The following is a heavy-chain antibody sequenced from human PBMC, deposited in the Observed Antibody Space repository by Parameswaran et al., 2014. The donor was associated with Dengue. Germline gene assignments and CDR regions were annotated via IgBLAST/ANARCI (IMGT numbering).Heavy chain of an antibody. Sequence: WIRQPPGKGLEWVSVIYRGGSSTYYADSVKGRFTISRDSSKNSLYLQMNSLRAEDTAVYYCAKVPVWGQSHYIDYWGQGALVTVSS. CDR2: IYRGGSST. D-gene: IGHD7-27*01. CDR3: AKVPVWGQSHYIDY. V-gene: IGHV3-23*03. J-gene: IGHJ4*02.